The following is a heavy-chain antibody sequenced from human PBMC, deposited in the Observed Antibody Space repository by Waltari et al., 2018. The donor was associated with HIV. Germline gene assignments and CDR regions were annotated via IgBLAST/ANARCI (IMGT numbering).Heavy chain of an antibody. CDR1: TFSRYS. D-gene: IGHD3-22*01. Sequence: TFSRYSMNWVRQAPGKGLEWVSSISSSSYIYYADSVKGRFTISRDNAKNSLYLQMNSLRAEDTAVYYCARDSGPYYYDSSGYASFDYWGQGTLVTVSS. CDR2: ISSSSYI. CDR3: ARDSGPYYYDSSGYASFDY. V-gene: IGHV3-21*01. J-gene: IGHJ4*02.